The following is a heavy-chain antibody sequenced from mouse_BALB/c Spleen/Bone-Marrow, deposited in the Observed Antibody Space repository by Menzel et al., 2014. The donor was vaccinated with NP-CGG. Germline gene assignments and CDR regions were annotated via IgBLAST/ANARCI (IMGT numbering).Heavy chain of an antibody. V-gene: IGHV1S81*02. Sequence: QVQLQQPGAGLVKPGASVKLSCKASGYTFTSYYMYWVKQRPGQGLEWIGEINPSNGGTNFNEKFKSKATLTVDKSSSTAYMQLSSLTSEDSAVYYCTRGRRDAMDYWGQGTSVTVSP. CDR3: TRGRRDAMDY. J-gene: IGHJ4*01. CDR2: INPSNGGT. CDR1: GYTFTSYY.